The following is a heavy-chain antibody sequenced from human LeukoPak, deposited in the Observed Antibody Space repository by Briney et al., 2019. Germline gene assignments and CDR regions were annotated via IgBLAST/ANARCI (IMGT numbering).Heavy chain of an antibody. V-gene: IGHV3-74*01. Sequence: PGGSLRLSCAASGFTFSSYCMHWVRQGPGKGLVWVSRINGDGSSTSYADSVKGRFTISRDNAKNTLYLQMNSLRAEDAAVYYCASRYCSSTSCSYYWGQGTLVTVSS. D-gene: IGHD2-2*01. J-gene: IGHJ4*02. CDR1: GFTFSSYC. CDR2: INGDGSST. CDR3: ASRYCSSTSCSYY.